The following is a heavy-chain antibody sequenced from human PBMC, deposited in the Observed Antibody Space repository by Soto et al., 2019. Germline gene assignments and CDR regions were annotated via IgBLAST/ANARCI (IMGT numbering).Heavy chain of an antibody. CDR2: ISGSGGST. CDR1: GFTFSSYA. CDR3: AKPYCSGGSCYYFDY. D-gene: IGHD2-15*01. J-gene: IGHJ4*02. V-gene: IGHV3-23*01. Sequence: PGGSLRLSCAASGFTFSSYAMSWVRQAPGKGLEWVSAISGSGGSTYYADSVKGRFTISRDNSKNTLYLQMNSLRAEDTAVYYCAKPYCSGGSCYYFDYWGQGTLVTVSS.